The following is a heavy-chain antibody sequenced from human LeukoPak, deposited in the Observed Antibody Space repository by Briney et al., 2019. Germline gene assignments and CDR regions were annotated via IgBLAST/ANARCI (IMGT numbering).Heavy chain of an antibody. J-gene: IGHJ5*02. Sequence: SETLSLTCTVSGGSISTYYGNWIRQAPGKGLEWIGYIYYSGSTNYNPSLKSRVTISVDTSKNQFSLKLSSVTAADTAVYYCARSGYDFWSGYYDWFDPWGQGALVTVSS. CDR2: IYYSGST. V-gene: IGHV4-59*01. CDR3: ARSGYDFWSGYYDWFDP. D-gene: IGHD3-3*01. CDR1: GGSISTYY.